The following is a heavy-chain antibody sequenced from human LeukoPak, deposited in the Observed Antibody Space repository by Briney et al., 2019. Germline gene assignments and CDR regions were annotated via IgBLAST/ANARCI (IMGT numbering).Heavy chain of an antibody. Sequence: GGSLRLSCATSGFIFSSYGMHWVRQAPGKGLEWVAVIWYDGSNKYYADSVKGRFTISRDNAKNTLYLQMNSLRAEDTAVYYCARGCENSNWYWYFDLWGRGTLVTVSS. CDR3: ARGCENSNWYWYFDL. D-gene: IGHD4-11*01. V-gene: IGHV3-33*01. J-gene: IGHJ2*01. CDR1: GFIFSSYG. CDR2: IWYDGSNK.